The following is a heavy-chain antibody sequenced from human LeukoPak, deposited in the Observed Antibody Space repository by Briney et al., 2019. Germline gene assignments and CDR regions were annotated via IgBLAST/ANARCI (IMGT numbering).Heavy chain of an antibody. D-gene: IGHD3-3*01. CDR3: TRDGVGSTIDY. CDR1: DGSISSGSYY. V-gene: IGHV4-61*02. Sequence: SQTLSLTCTVSDGSISSGSYYWSWIRQPAGKGLEWIGRTYTSGSTNYNPSLKSRVTISVDTSKNQFSLKLSSVTAADTAVYYCTRDGVGSTIDYRGQGTLVTVSS. J-gene: IGHJ4*02. CDR2: TYTSGST.